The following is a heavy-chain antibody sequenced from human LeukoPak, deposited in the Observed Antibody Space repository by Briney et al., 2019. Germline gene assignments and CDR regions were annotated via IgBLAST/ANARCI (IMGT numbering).Heavy chain of an antibody. V-gene: IGHV4-39*01. J-gene: IGHJ5*02. CDR2: IYYSGST. D-gene: IGHD3-22*01. CDR3: ARQSIRINMIVAAPGGWFDP. Sequence: PSGTLSLTCAVSGGSISSTNFYWGWIRQPPGKGLEWIGSIYYSGSTYYNPSLKSRVTISVDTPKNQVSLKLSSVTAADTAVYYCARQSIRINMIVAAPGGWFDPWGQGTLVTVSS. CDR1: GGSISSTNFY.